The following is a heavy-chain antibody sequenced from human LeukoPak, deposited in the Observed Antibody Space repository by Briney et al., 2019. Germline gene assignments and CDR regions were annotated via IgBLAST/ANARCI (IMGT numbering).Heavy chain of an antibody. CDR2: IYHSGST. D-gene: IGHD4-17*01. J-gene: IGHJ2*01. V-gene: IGHV4-4*02. CDR3: ARGTHDYGDYVSLSWYFDL. CDR1: GGSISSSNW. Sequence: SETLSLTCAVSGGSISSSNWWSWVRQPPGKGLEWIGEIYHSGSTNYNPSLKSRVTISVDKSKNQFPLKLSSVTAADTAVYYCARGTHDYGDYVSLSWYFDLWGRGTLVTVSS.